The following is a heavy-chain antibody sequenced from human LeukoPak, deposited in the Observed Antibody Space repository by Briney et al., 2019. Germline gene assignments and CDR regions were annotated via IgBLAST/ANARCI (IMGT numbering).Heavy chain of an antibody. Sequence: SVKVSCKASGGTFSSYAISWVRQAPGQGLEWMGGIIPIFGTANYAQKFQGRVTITTDESTSTAYMELSSLRSEDTAVYYCARDSSIAAQTLDYWGQGTLVTVSS. V-gene: IGHV1-69*05. J-gene: IGHJ4*02. CDR2: IIPIFGTA. CDR1: GGTFSSYA. CDR3: ARDSSIAAQTLDY. D-gene: IGHD6-6*01.